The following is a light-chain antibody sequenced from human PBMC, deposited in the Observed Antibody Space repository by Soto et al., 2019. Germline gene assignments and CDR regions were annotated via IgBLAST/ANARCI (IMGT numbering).Light chain of an antibody. V-gene: IGKV3-20*01. CDR2: GAS. CDR1: QSVSSN. CDR3: QQYAVSPIT. Sequence: EIVMTQSPATLSVSQGERATLSCRASQSVSSNLAWYQQKPGQAPRLLIYGASSRATGIPDRFSGSGSGTDFTLTISRLEPEDFAVFYCQQYAVSPITFGQGTRLEIK. J-gene: IGKJ5*01.